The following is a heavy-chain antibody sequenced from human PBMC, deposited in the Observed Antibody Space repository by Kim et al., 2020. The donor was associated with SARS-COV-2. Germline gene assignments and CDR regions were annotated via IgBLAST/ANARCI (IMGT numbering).Heavy chain of an antibody. CDR3: ARGRPRWNYNYYALGV. Sequence: SETLSLTCGVSGSSESFGSYYWNWIRQSPGKGLEWMGEIYEGGNPNYNPSLKSRVTISLDTSKKQFSLSLTSVTAADAATYFCARGRPRWNYNYYALGVWGQGTSVTISS. J-gene: IGHJ6*02. CDR1: GSSESFGSYY. CDR2: IYEGGNP. V-gene: IGHV4-34*01.